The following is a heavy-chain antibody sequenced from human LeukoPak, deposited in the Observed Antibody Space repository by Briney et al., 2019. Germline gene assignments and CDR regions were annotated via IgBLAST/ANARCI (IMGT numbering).Heavy chain of an antibody. J-gene: IGHJ4*02. Sequence: ASVTVSCKASGGTFSRFTISWVRQAPGQGFEWMGGITPMFGTANFAQKFQGRVSITADESTSTAFMELSSLRSEDTAVYYCAREWGLESSGYYYAYWGQGTLVTVSS. V-gene: IGHV1-69*13. CDR3: AREWGLESSGYYYAY. D-gene: IGHD3-22*01. CDR1: GGTFSRFT. CDR2: ITPMFGTA.